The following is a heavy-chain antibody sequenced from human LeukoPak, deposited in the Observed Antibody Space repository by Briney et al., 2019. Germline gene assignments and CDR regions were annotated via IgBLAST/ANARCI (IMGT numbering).Heavy chain of an antibody. CDR2: INSSSSYI. CDR1: GFTFSSYS. V-gene: IGHV3-21*01. D-gene: IGHD3-22*01. J-gene: IGHJ4*02. Sequence: GGSLRLSCAASGFTFSSYSMNWVRQARGKGLEWVSSINSSSSYIYYADSVKGRFTISRDNAKNSLYLQMNSLRAEDTAVYYCARDSNYDSSGYYYPDYFDYWGQGTLVTVSS. CDR3: ARDSNYDSSGYYYPDYFDY.